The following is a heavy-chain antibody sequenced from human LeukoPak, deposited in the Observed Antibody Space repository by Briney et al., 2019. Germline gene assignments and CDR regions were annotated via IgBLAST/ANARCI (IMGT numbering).Heavy chain of an antibody. CDR2: ISAYNGNT. J-gene: IGHJ4*02. Sequence: APVKVSCKASGYTFTKYGISWVRQAPGQGLEWMGWISAYNGNTNYAQKLQGRVTMTTDTSTSTAYMELRSLRSDDTAVYYCARGGGYCSGGSCYEFDYWGQGTLVTVSS. CDR3: ARGGGYCSGGSCYEFDY. V-gene: IGHV1-18*01. D-gene: IGHD2-15*01. CDR1: GYTFTKYG.